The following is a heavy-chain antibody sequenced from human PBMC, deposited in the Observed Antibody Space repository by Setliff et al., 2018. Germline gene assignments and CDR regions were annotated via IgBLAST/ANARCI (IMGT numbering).Heavy chain of an antibody. V-gene: IGHV4-30-4*08. CDR2: TYYSGNT. D-gene: IGHD3-10*01. Sequence: SETLSLTCTVSGGSISSGDYYWTWIRQPPGKGLEWIGFTYYSGNTFDNPSLKSRLTISVDTSKNLFSLKLSSVTAADTAVYYCARQLYYYGTPGYFDYWGQGTLVTVSS. CDR3: ARQLYYYGTPGYFDY. J-gene: IGHJ4*02. CDR1: GGSISSGDYY.